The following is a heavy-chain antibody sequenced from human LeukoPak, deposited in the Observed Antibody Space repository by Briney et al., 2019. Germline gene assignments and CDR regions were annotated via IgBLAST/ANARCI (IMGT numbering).Heavy chain of an antibody. J-gene: IGHJ5*02. Sequence: ASVKVSCKASGYTFTSYGISWVRQAPGQGLEWMGWINPYNGNTNYAQKLQGRGTMTRDTSTSTAYMELRSLRSDDTAVYYCARCGGVIVGAKNWFDPWGQGTLVTVSS. CDR3: ARCGGVIVGAKNWFDP. D-gene: IGHD1-26*01. V-gene: IGHV1-18*01. CDR1: GYTFTSYG. CDR2: INPYNGNT.